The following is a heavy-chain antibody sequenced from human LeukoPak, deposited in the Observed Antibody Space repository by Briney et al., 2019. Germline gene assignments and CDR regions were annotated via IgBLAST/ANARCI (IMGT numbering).Heavy chain of an antibody. Sequence: PGGSLRLSCAASGFTFSNYGMHWVRQAPGKGLEWVAVIWYDGSNKYYADSVKGRFTISRDNSKNTLYLQMNSLRAEDTAVYYCARAVNYDILTGYIDYWGQGTLVTVSS. CDR3: ARAVNYDILTGYIDY. CDR2: IWYDGSNK. CDR1: GFTFSNYG. D-gene: IGHD3-9*01. J-gene: IGHJ4*02. V-gene: IGHV3-33*08.